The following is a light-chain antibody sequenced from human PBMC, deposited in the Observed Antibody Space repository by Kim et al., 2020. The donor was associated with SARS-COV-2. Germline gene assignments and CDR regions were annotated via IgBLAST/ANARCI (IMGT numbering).Light chain of an antibody. J-gene: IGKJ5*01. CDR2: RAS. Sequence: ASVRDRVTITCRASQAISNYVAWYQQKPGKVPTVLIYRASTLQSGDPSRFSGSGAGTDFTLTISSLQPEDVATYYCQQYMSAPITFGQGTRLEIK. V-gene: IGKV1-27*01. CDR3: QQYMSAPIT. CDR1: QAISNY.